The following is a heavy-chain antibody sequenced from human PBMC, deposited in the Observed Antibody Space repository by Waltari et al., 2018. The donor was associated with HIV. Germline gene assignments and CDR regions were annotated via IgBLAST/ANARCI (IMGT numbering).Heavy chain of an antibody. CDR1: GLMFDDYA. Sequence: EVQLVESGGGLVQPGRSLRLSCAASGLMFDDYAMHWVRQAPGEGLEWVSGISWNSDRVDYADSVKGRFTISRDSAKKSLFLQMNSLRADDTAFYYCAKGHGSERNSGWIFDSWGQGTLVTVSS. J-gene: IGHJ4*02. CDR3: AKGHGSERNSGWIFDS. V-gene: IGHV3-9*01. CDR2: ISWNSDRV. D-gene: IGHD6-19*01.